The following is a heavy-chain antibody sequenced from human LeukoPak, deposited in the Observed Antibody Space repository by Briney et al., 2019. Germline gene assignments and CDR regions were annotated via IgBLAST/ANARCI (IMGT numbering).Heavy chain of an antibody. V-gene: IGHV3-30*02. CDR1: GFIFSSYS. D-gene: IGHD2-21*01. Sequence: GGSLRLSCAASGFIFSSYSMNWVRQAPGKGLEWVAFIRYDGSNKYYADSVKGRFTISRDDAKNSLYLQMNSLRAEDTARYYCARDNGDVVAPLMDVWGTGTTVTISS. CDR3: ARDNGDVVAPLMDV. J-gene: IGHJ6*04. CDR2: IRYDGSNK.